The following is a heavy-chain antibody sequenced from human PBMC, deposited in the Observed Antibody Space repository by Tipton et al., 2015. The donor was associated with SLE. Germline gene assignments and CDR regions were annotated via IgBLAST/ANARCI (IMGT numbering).Heavy chain of an antibody. CDR1: GGTFSSYA. CDR2: IIPIFGTA. J-gene: IGHJ4*02. CDR3: ASTPLGAYYFDY. V-gene: IGHV1-69*01. D-gene: IGHD7-27*01. Sequence: QSGPGVKKPGSSVKASCKASGGTFSSYAISWVRQAPGQGLEWMGGIIPIFGTANYAQKLQGRVTITADESTGTAYMELSSLGSEDTAVYYCASTPLGAYYFDYWGQGTLVTVSS.